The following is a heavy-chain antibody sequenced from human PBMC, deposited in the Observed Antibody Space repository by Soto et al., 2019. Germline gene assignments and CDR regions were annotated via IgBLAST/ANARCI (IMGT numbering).Heavy chain of an antibody. Sequence: PXESLKISRKGSGYTFTNYWIGLVRQMPGKGLEWMGIIYPGDSDTKYNPSFQGQVTISADKSITTTYLRWTSLKASDTAIYYCAASIFYYGMDVWGQGTTVTVSS. CDR2: IYPGDSDT. J-gene: IGHJ6*02. CDR3: AASIFYYGMDV. CDR1: GYTFTNYW. V-gene: IGHV5-51*01.